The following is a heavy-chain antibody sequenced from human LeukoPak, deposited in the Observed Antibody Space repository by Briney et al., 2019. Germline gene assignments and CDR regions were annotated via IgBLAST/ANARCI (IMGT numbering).Heavy chain of an antibody. CDR2: ISSSADKT. CDR1: GFTFSTYA. CDR3: ARGRRNGNNFYYFDY. Sequence: HPGGSLRLSCAASGFTFSTYAINWVRQAPGKGLEWVSGISSSADKTYYADSVKGRFTISRDNSKNTVYLQVNSLRAEDTAVYFCARGRRNGNNFYYFDYWGQGTLLTVSS. D-gene: IGHD5-24*01. V-gene: IGHV3-23*01. J-gene: IGHJ4*02.